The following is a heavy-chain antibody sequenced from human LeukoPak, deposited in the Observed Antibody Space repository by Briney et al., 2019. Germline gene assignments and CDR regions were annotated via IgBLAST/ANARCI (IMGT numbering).Heavy chain of an antibody. J-gene: IGHJ4*02. CDR3: KNGSGY. CDR2: IYTSGST. D-gene: IGHD3-10*01. Sequence: SQTLSLTCTVSGGSISSGSYYWSWIRQPAGKGLEWIGRIYTSGSTNYNPSLKSRVTISVDKSKNQFSLKLSSVTAADTAVYYCKNGSGYWGQGTLVTVSS. V-gene: IGHV4-61*02. CDR1: GGSISSGSYY.